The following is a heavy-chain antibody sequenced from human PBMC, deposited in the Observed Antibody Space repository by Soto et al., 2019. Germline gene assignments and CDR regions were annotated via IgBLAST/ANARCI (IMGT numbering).Heavy chain of an antibody. D-gene: IGHD1-7*01. V-gene: IGHV1-69*13. CDR3: ARDRTGTTLGYFDY. CDR1: GGTFSTFP. CDR2: ILPVSGTT. J-gene: IGHJ4*02. Sequence: GASVKVSCKSSGGTFSTFPINWVRQAPGQGLEWMGAILPVSGTTNYAQKFQGRVTFSADESTTTAYMEVSSLRSEDTAVYYCARDRTGTTLGYFDYWGQGTRVTVYS.